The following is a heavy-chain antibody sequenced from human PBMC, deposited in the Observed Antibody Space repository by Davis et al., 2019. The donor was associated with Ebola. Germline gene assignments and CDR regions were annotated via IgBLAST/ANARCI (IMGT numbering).Heavy chain of an antibody. V-gene: IGHV4-34*01. J-gene: IGHJ6*02. CDR2: INHSGST. CDR1: GGSFSGYY. D-gene: IGHD5-18*01. Sequence: SETLSLTCAVYGGSFSGYYWSWIRQPPGKGLEWIGEINHSGSTNYNPSLKSRVTISVDTFKNQFPLKLSSVTAADTAVYYCAKGLWARKWIQLIYYYYGMDVWGQGTTVTVSS. CDR3: AKGLWARKWIQLIYYYYGMDV.